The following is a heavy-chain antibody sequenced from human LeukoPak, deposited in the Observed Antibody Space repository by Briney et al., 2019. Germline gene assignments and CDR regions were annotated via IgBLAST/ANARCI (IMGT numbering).Heavy chain of an antibody. Sequence: PRGSLRPSCAASGFTFSNAWMNWVRQAPGQGLECVGRIKSKTDGGTIDYAAPVEGRFIISRDDSKSTLYLEMNSLKTEDTAIYYCTTLSQFSRRGWGQGTLVTVSS. CDR3: TTLSQFSRRG. CDR1: GFTFSNAW. D-gene: IGHD3-10*01. J-gene: IGHJ4*02. V-gene: IGHV3-15*01. CDR2: IKSKTDGGTI.